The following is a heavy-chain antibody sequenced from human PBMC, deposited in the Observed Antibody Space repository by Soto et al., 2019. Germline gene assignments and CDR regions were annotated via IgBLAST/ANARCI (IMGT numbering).Heavy chain of an antibody. V-gene: IGHV3-23*01. CDR3: AKGVVAGTREYYFDY. CDR1: GFTFSSCA. Sequence: GGSLRLSCAGSGFTFSSCAMSWVRQAPGKGLEWVSTISGSGGSTLHADSVKGRFTISRDNSKNTLYLQMNSLRAEDTAVYYCAKGVVAGTREYYFDYWGQGTLVTVSS. D-gene: IGHD6-19*01. CDR2: ISGSGGST. J-gene: IGHJ4*02.